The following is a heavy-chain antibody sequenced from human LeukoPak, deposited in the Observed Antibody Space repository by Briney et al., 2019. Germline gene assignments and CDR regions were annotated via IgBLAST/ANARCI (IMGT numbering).Heavy chain of an antibody. D-gene: IGHD6-13*01. CDR3: ARGRSSSWYGQQIDY. V-gene: IGHV1-69*06. J-gene: IGHJ4*02. Sequence: SVKVSCKASGYTFTSYGISWVRQAPGQGLEWMGGIIPIFGTANYAQKFQGRVTITADKSTSTAYMELSSLRSEDTAVYYCARGRSSSWYGQQIDYWGQGTLVTVSS. CDR2: IIPIFGTA. CDR1: GYTFTSYG.